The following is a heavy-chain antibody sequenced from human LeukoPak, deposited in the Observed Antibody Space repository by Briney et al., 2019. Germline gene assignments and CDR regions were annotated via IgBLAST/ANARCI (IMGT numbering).Heavy chain of an antibody. CDR1: GGSISSGSYY. CDR3: ARQGQGYSSQLHYSKYYMDV. Sequence: SETLSLTCTVSGGSISSGSYYWGWIRQPPGKGLEWIGSIYYSGSTYYNPSLKSRVTISVDTSKNQFSLKLSSVTAADTAVYYCARQGQGYSSQLHYSKYYMDVWGKGTTVTVSS. D-gene: IGHD6-13*01. CDR2: IYYSGST. V-gene: IGHV4-39*01. J-gene: IGHJ6*03.